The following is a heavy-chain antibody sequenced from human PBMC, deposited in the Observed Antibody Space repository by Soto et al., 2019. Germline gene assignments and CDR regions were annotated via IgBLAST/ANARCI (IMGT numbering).Heavy chain of an antibody. Sequence: SETLSLTCAVYGGSFSGYYWSWIRQPPGKGLEWIGEINHSGSTNYNPSLKSRVTISVDTSKNQFSLKLSSVTAADTAVYYCAGEDGYSYDYWGQGTLLTVSS. J-gene: IGHJ4*02. D-gene: IGHD5-18*01. V-gene: IGHV4-34*01. CDR1: GGSFSGYY. CDR3: AGEDGYSYDY. CDR2: INHSGST.